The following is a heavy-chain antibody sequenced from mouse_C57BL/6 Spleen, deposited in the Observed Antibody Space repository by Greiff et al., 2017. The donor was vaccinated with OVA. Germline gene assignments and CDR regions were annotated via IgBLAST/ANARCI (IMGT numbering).Heavy chain of an antibody. V-gene: IGHV1-69*01. CDR1: GYTFTSYW. D-gene: IGHD1-1*01. Sequence: QVQLQQPGAELVMPGASVKLSCKASGYTFTSYWMHWVKQRPGQGLEWIGEIDPSDSYTNYNQKFKGKSTLTVDKSSSTAYMQLNSLTSEDSAVYYCARDGKFGYYGSSLYYAMDYWGQGTSVTVSS. J-gene: IGHJ4*01. CDR2: IDPSDSYT. CDR3: ARDGKFGYYGSSLYYAMDY.